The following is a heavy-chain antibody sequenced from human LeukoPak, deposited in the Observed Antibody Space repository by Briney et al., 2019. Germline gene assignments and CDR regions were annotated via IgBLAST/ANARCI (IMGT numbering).Heavy chain of an antibody. J-gene: IGHJ3*02. CDR3: ARATLTHYYDSSGYWGRRSGEDAFDI. V-gene: IGHV3-48*03. D-gene: IGHD3-22*01. CDR1: GFTFSSYE. Sequence: PGGSLRLSCAASGFTFSSYEMNWVRQAPGKGLEWVSYISSSGSTIYYADSVKGRFTISRDNAKNSLCLQMNSLRAEDTAVYYCARATLTHYYDSSGYWGRRSGEDAFDIWGQGTMVTVSS. CDR2: ISSSGSTI.